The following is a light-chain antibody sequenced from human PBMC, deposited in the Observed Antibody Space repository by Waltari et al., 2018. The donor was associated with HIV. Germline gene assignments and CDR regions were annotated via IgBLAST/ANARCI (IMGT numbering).Light chain of an antibody. J-gene: IGLJ1*01. Sequence: QSALAQPASVSGSPGQSITISCTGTSTDIGAYNYVSWYQKHPDRAPKVIIYQVKSRPSGVSDRFSGSKSGNTASLTISGLQAEDEADYYCSSYTTSSTYVFGRGTTVSVL. CDR1: STDIGAYNY. V-gene: IGLV2-14*01. CDR3: SSYTTSSTYV. CDR2: QVK.